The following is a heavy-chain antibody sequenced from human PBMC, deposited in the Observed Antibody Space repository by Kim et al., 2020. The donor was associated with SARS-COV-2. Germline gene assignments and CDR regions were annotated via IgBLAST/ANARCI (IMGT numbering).Heavy chain of an antibody. V-gene: IGHV3-9*01. J-gene: IGHJ4*02. D-gene: IGHD3-10*01. Sequence: IGYADSVKGRFTISRDNAKNSLYLQMNSLRAEDTALYYCAKIGGPYEYVDYWGQGTLVTVSS. CDR3: AKIGGPYEYVDY. CDR2: I.